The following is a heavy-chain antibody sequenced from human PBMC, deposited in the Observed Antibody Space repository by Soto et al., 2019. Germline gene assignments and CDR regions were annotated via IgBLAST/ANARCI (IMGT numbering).Heavy chain of an antibody. CDR3: ARAHYDTHLPLDY. J-gene: IGHJ4*02. CDR1: GYSFNSGYY. CDR2: IYHRGST. D-gene: IGHD3-22*01. V-gene: IGHV4-38-2*01. Sequence: SETLSLTGSVSGYSFNSGYYRAWIRQPPGKGLEWIASIYHRGSTYYNPSLKSRVTISVDRSKNQFSLKLNTVTATDTAVYYFARAHYDTHLPLDYWGQGTLVTVSS.